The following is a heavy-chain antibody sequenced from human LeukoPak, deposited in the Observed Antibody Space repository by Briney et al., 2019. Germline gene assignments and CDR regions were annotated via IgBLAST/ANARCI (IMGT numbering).Heavy chain of an antibody. J-gene: IGHJ4*02. CDR3: AMGPYYYDSSGYYY. CDR2: INSDGSST. Sequence: GGSLRLSCAASGFIFSSYWMHWVRQAPGKGLVWVSRINSDGSSTNYADSVKGRFTISRDNAKNTLYLQMNSLRAEDTAVYYCAMGPYYYDSSGYYYWGQGTLVTVSS. D-gene: IGHD3-22*01. CDR1: GFIFSSYW. V-gene: IGHV3-74*01.